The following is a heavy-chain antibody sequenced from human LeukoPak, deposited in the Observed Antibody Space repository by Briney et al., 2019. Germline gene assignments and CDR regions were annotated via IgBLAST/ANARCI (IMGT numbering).Heavy chain of an antibody. V-gene: IGHV4-59*01. J-gene: IGHJ6*02. CDR1: GGSISSYY. Sequence: SETLSLTCTVSGGSISSYYWSWIRQPPGKGLEWIGYIYYSGSTNYNPSLKSRVTISVDTSKNQFSLKLSSVTAADTAVYYCARGDGDSTSYGYYYYYGMDVWGQGTTVTVSS. D-gene: IGHD2-2*01. CDR2: IYYSGST. CDR3: ARGDGDSTSYGYYYYYGMDV.